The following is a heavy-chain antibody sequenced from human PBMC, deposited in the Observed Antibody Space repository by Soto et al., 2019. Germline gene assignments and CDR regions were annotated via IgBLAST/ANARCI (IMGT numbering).Heavy chain of an antibody. J-gene: IGHJ4*02. CDR3: ARTYYYSLGSYYVPDY. Sequence: GESLKISCKGSGYNFATYWIGWVRQMPGKGLEWMGIIYPGDSETRYSPSFQGQVTISADKSISTTYLQWSSLEASDTAMYYCARTYYYSLGSYYVPDYWGPGALVTVSS. D-gene: IGHD3-10*01. V-gene: IGHV5-51*01. CDR2: IYPGDSET. CDR1: GYNFATYW.